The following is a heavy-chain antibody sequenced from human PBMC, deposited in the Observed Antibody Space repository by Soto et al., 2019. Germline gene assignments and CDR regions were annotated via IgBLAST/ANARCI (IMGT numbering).Heavy chain of an antibody. CDR2: IYYSGST. D-gene: IGHD1-26*01. CDR3: ARHFPGGAPYYYYMDV. Sequence: PSETLSLTCPFSGGSIRSSSYYWGWIRKPPGKGLEWIGYIYYSGSTNYNPSLKSRVTISVDTSKNQFSLKLSSVTAADTAVYYCARHFPGGAPYYYYMDVWGKGTTVTVSS. J-gene: IGHJ6*03. V-gene: IGHV4-61*05. CDR1: GGSIRSSSYY.